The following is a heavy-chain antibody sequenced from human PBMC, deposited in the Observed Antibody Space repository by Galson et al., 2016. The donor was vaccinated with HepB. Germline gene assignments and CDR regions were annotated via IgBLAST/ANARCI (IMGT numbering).Heavy chain of an antibody. CDR3: AGKRKIVVVPVAMPDYYHHMDV. J-gene: IGHJ6*03. V-gene: IGHV1-69*06. CDR1: GGSFSSYA. D-gene: IGHD2-2*01. CDR2: VIPIFGTA. Sequence: SVKVSCKASGGSFSSYAINWLRQAPGQGPEWMGGVIPIFGTANYARNFQGRVTITADKFTSTAYMELTNLRSDDTAVYYCAGKRKIVVVPVAMPDYYHHMDVWGTGTTVTVSS.